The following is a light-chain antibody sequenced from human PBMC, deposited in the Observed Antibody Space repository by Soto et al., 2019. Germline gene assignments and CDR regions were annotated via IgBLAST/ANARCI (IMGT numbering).Light chain of an antibody. CDR1: SSDVGGYDY. CDR2: EVT. V-gene: IGLV2-8*02. Sequence: QSALTQPPSASRSPGQSVTISCTGTSSDVGGYDYVSWYQQHPGKAPKLMIYEVTIRPSGVSDRFSGSKSGNTASLTVSGLQAEDDADYYCSSYTGGNPSYVFGTGTKLTVL. J-gene: IGLJ1*01. CDR3: SSYTGGNPSYV.